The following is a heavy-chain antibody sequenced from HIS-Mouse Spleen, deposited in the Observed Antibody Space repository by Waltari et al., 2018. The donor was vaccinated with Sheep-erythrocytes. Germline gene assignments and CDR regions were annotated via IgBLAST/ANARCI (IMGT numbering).Heavy chain of an antibody. V-gene: IGHV3-21*01. Sequence: EVQLVESGGGLVKPGGPLRSSCQAFGLSLNTMSINWSNQAPGKGLEWVSSISSSSSYIYYADSVKGRFTISRDNAKNSLYLQMNSLRAEDTAVYYCARVASGATFDYWGQGTLVTVSS. CDR2: ISSSSSYI. D-gene: IGHD1-26*01. J-gene: IGHJ4*02. CDR3: ARVASGATFDY. CDR1: GLSLNTMS.